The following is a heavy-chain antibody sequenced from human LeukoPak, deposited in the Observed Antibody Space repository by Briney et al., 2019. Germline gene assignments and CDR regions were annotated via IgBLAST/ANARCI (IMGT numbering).Heavy chain of an antibody. CDR3: ARSGYDSSGYYYAGGNFDY. CDR1: GGSISSGSYY. V-gene: IGHV4-61*02. Sequence: PSQTLSLTCTVSGGSISSGSYYWSWIRQPAGKGLEWIGRIYTSGSTNYNPSLKSRVTISVDTSKNQFSLKLSSVTAADTAVYYCARSGYDSSGYYYAGGNFDYWGQGTLVTVSS. D-gene: IGHD3-22*01. CDR2: IYTSGST. J-gene: IGHJ4*02.